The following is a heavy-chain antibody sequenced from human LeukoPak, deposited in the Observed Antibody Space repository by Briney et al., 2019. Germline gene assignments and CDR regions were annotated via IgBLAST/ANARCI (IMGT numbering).Heavy chain of an antibody. Sequence: ASVKVSCKAFGYTFTSYYMHWVRQAPGQGLEWMGIINPNGGSTSYAQKVQGRVTMTRDTSTSTVYMEVNSLRAEDTAVYHCARDRISGVYCGGDCYSGILDIWGQGTMVTVSS. D-gene: IGHD2-21*02. J-gene: IGHJ3*02. V-gene: IGHV1-46*01. CDR3: ARDRISGVYCGGDCYSGILDI. CDR2: INPNGGST. CDR1: GYTFTSYY.